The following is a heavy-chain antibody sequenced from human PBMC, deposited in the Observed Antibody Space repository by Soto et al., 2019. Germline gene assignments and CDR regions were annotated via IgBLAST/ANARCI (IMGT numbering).Heavy chain of an antibody. Sequence: VVSLRLSCAASGFTFSSYSMNWVRQAPGKGLEWVSYISSSSSTIYYADSVKGRFTISRDNAKNSLYLQMNSLRDEDTAVYYCARSSEGYDFWSGYYRDNYYFDSWCTGTLVTVSS. J-gene: IGHJ4*02. CDR1: GFTFSSYS. CDR3: ARSSEGYDFWSGYYRDNYYFDS. CDR2: ISSSSSTI. D-gene: IGHD3-3*01. V-gene: IGHV3-48*02.